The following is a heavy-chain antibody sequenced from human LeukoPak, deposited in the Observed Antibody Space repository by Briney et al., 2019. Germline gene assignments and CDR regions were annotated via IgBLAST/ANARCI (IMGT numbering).Heavy chain of an antibody. CDR2: IWYDGTNK. V-gene: IGHV3-33*01. Sequence: PGRSLRLSCAASGFSFSSYGMHWVRQAPGKGLEWVAVIWYDGTNKYYADSVKGRFTISRDNSKNTLYLQMNSLRAEDTAVYYCARHIVVVIAPYDYWGQGTLVTVSS. D-gene: IGHD2-21*01. J-gene: IGHJ4*02. CDR1: GFSFSSYG. CDR3: ARHIVVVIAPYDY.